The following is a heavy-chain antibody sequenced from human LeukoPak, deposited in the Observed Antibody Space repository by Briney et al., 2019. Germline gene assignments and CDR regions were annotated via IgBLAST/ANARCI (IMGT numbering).Heavy chain of an antibody. Sequence: GGSLRLSCAASGFTFSSYSMNWVRQAPGKGLEWVSYISSSSSTIYYADSVKGRFTISRDNSKNTVYLQMNSLTVEDTAVYYCTKDAGFEYCSRGACYTGDYWGQGTLVTVSS. D-gene: IGHD2-8*02. V-gene: IGHV3-48*04. CDR3: TKDAGFEYCSRGACYTGDY. CDR1: GFTFSSYS. CDR2: ISSSSSTI. J-gene: IGHJ4*02.